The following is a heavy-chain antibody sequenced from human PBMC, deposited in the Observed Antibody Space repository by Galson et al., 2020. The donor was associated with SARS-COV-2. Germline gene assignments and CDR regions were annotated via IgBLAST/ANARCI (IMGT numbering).Heavy chain of an antibody. Sequence: SLKISCAASGFTFDDYAMHWVRQAPGKGLEWVSGISWNSGSIGYADSVKGRFTISRDNAKNSLYLQMNSLRAEDTVLYYCAKDQGYSYGLFDYWGQGTLVTVSS. CDR1: GFTFDDYA. J-gene: IGHJ4*02. D-gene: IGHD5-18*01. CDR2: ISWNSGSI. V-gene: IGHV3-9*01. CDR3: AKDQGYSYGLFDY.